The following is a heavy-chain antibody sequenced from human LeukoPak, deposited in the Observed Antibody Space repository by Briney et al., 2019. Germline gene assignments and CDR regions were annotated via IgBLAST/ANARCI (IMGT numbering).Heavy chain of an antibody. D-gene: IGHD6-19*01. CDR1: GFTFSSYS. CDR3: ARDMGIAVAGIDPPNHDYYYYYGMDV. V-gene: IGHV3-21*01. J-gene: IGHJ6*02. Sequence: PGGSLRLSCAASGFTFSSYSMNWVRQAPGKGLEWVSSISSSSSYIYYADSVKGRFTISRDNAKNSLYLQMNSLRAEDTAVYYCARDMGIAVAGIDPPNHDYYYYYGMDVWGQGTTVTVSS. CDR2: ISSSSSYI.